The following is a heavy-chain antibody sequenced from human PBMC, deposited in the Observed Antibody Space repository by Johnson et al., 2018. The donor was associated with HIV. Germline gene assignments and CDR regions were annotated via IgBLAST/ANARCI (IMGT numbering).Heavy chain of an antibody. D-gene: IGHD6-6*01. J-gene: IGHJ3*02. Sequence: LVESGGGVVQPGRSLRLSCGVSGFAVSSNYMSWVRQAPGKGLEWVAVISYDGSNKYYADSVKGRFTISRDNSKNTLYLQMNSLRAEDTAVYYCATLSLIAAPDPFDIWGQGTMVTISS. V-gene: IGHV3-30*03. CDR2: ISYDGSNK. CDR1: GFAVSSNY. CDR3: ATLSLIAAPDPFDI.